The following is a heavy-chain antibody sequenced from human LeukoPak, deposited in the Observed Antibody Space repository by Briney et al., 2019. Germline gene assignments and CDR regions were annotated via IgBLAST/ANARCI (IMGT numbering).Heavy chain of an antibody. J-gene: IGHJ6*04. D-gene: IGHD3-10*01. CDR3: AKDATMVRGARYYYYGMDV. V-gene: IGHV3-30*18. Sequence: GRSLRLSCAASGFTFSSYGMHWVRQAPGKGLEWAAVISYDGSNKYYADSVKGRFTISRDSSKNTLYLQMNSLRAEDTAVYYCAKDATMVRGARYYYYGMDVWGRGTTVTVSS. CDR2: ISYDGSNK. CDR1: GFTFSSYG.